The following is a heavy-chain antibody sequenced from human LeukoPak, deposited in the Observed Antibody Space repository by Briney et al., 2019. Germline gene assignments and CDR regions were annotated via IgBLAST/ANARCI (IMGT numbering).Heavy chain of an antibody. Sequence: GGSLRLSCAASGFTFSSYAMSWVRQAPGKGLEWVSDINGSGGSTYYADSVKGRFTISRDNAKNSLYLQMNSLRAEDTAVYYCARDHLYYYDSSGYYYYMDVWGKGTTVTVSS. CDR2: INGSGGST. J-gene: IGHJ6*03. V-gene: IGHV3-23*01. CDR3: ARDHLYYYDSSGYYYYMDV. CDR1: GFTFSSYA. D-gene: IGHD3-22*01.